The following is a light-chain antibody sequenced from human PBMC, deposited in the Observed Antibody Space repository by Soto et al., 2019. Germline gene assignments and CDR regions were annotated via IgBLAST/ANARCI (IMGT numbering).Light chain of an antibody. CDR2: DGT. Sequence: QSVLTQPASVSGSPGQSITISCSYVGSYGVVSWYQQHPGKVPKLMIYDGTQRPSGVSDRFSGSKSANTASLTISGLQAEDEADYYCSLDAGPNTYVFGSGTKVTVL. V-gene: IGLV2-23*01. CDR1: YVGSYGV. J-gene: IGLJ1*01. CDR3: SLDAGPNTYV.